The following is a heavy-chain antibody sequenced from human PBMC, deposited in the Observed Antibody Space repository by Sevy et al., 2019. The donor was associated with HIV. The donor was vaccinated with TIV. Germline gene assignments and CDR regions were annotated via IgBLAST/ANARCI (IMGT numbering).Heavy chain of an antibody. V-gene: IGHV4-59*01. Sequence: SETLSLTCTVSGGSISSYYWSWIRQPPGKGLEWIGYIYYSGSTNYNPSPKSRVTISVDTSKNQFPLKLSSVTAADTAVYYCAGGGPSGYYFDYWGQGTLVTVSS. J-gene: IGHJ4*02. CDR1: GGSISSYY. CDR2: IYYSGST. CDR3: AGGGPSGYYFDY. D-gene: IGHD3-22*01.